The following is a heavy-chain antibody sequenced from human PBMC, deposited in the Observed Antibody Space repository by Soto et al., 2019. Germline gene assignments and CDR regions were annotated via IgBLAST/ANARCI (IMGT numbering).Heavy chain of an antibody. J-gene: IGHJ3*02. V-gene: IGHV1-18*01. CDR3: ARVRYSSGWYRLSVPVPPIQI. CDR2: ISAYNGNT. D-gene: IGHD6-19*01. CDR1: GYTFTSYG. Sequence: ASVKVSCKASGYTFTSYGISWVRQAPGQGLEWMGWISAYNGNTNYAQKLQGRVTMTTDTSTSTAYMELRSLRSDDTAVYYCARVRYSSGWYRLSVPVPPIQIWGQGTMVTVSS.